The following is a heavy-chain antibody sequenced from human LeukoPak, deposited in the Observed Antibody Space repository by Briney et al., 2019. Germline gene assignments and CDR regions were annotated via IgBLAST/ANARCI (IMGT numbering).Heavy chain of an antibody. Sequence: GGSLRLSCAASGFTFSSYGMSWVRQAPGKGLEWVSAISGSGGSTYYADSVKGRFTISRDNAKNSLYLQMNSLRAEDTTVYYCARDYGGSSPFDYWGQGTLVTVSS. V-gene: IGHV3-23*01. CDR3: ARDYGGSSPFDY. D-gene: IGHD4-23*01. CDR2: ISGSGGST. CDR1: GFTFSSYG. J-gene: IGHJ4*02.